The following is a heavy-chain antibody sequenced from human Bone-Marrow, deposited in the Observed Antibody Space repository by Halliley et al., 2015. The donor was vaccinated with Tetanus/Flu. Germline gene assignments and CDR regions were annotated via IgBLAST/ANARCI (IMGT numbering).Heavy chain of an antibody. J-gene: IGHJ4*02. D-gene: IGHD2-21*01. Sequence: LRLSCTVSGVIIRSGGYYWSWIRQHPGKNLEWIGYIYYSGTTYYNASLKSRVTISVDTSKNQFSLKLRSVTAADTAVYYCARSSLFVQERVYYFDYWGQGTLVTVSS. CDR2: IYYSGTT. CDR3: ARSSLFVQERVYYFDY. V-gene: IGHV4-31*02. CDR1: GVIIRSGGYY.